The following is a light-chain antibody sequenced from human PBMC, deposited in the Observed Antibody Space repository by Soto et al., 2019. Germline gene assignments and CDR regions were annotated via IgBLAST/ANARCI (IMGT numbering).Light chain of an antibody. V-gene: IGKV3-20*01. Sequence: EIMLTQSPGTLSLSPGERATLACRASQRVRSSFLAWYQQKPGQAPRLLMHGASNRAAGIPDRFSGSRSGTDFTLTISRLKPEDVAVYFCNQYGASLYTLGQGTQLEIK. CDR3: NQYGASLYT. CDR1: QRVRSSF. J-gene: IGKJ2*01. CDR2: GAS.